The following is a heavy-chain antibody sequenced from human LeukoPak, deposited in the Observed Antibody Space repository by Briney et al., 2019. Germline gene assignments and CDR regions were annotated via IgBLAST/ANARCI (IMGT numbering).Heavy chain of an antibody. V-gene: IGHV1-2*02. D-gene: IGHD3-10*01. CDR2: INPNSGGT. CDR3: ARDRGSYGSGSLDFDY. Sequence: ASVKVSCKASGYTFTGYYMHWVRQAPGQGLEWMGWINPNSGGTNYAQKFQGRVTMTRDTSISTAYMELSRLRSDDTAVYYCARDRGSYGSGSLDFDYWGQGTLVTVSS. CDR1: GYTFTGYY. J-gene: IGHJ4*02.